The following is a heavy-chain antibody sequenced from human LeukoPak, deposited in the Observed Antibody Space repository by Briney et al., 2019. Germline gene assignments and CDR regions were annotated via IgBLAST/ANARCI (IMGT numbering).Heavy chain of an antibody. CDR2: IYYSGST. D-gene: IGHD2-15*01. Sequence: SETLSLTCIVSGGSISSSNYYWGWIRQPPGKGLEWIGSIYYSGSTYYNPSLKSRVTISVDTSKNQFSLKLSSVTAADTAVYYCARHGAYCSGGSCLSTRYYFDYWGQGTLVTVSS. CDR1: GGSISSSNYY. J-gene: IGHJ4*02. V-gene: IGHV4-39*01. CDR3: ARHGAYCSGGSCLSTRYYFDY.